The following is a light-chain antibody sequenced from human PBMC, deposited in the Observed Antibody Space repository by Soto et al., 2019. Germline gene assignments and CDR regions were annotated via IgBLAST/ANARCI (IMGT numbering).Light chain of an antibody. Sequence: QSVLTQPPSASGSPGQSVTISCTGTSSDVGAYDYVSWYQQHPTKAPKVLIYEVSERPSGVPDRFSGSKSGNTASLTVSGLQAEDEADYYCSSYAGSNNWVFGGGTKVTVL. CDR1: SSDVGAYDY. CDR2: EVS. J-gene: IGLJ3*02. V-gene: IGLV2-8*01. CDR3: SSYAGSNNWV.